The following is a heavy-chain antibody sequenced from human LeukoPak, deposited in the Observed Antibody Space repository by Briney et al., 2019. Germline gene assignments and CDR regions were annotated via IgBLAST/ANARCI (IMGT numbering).Heavy chain of an antibody. D-gene: IGHD5-18*01. CDR1: GGSISSDSYY. CDR3: ARGAYTYGHPPSLDY. Sequence: SETLSLTCTVSGGSISSDSYYWSWIRQPPGKGLEWVGYIYYSGSTNYNPSFKSRVTISVDTSKNQFSLKLSSVTAADTAVYYCARGAYTYGHPPSLDYWGQGTLVTVSS. CDR2: IYYSGST. V-gene: IGHV4-61*01. J-gene: IGHJ4*02.